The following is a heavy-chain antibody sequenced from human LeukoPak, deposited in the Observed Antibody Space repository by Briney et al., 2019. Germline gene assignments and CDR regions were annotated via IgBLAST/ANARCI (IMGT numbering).Heavy chain of an antibody. CDR1: GFTFSSYW. Sequence: GGSLRLSCAASGFTFSSYWMSWVRQAPGKGLEWVANMKEDGGEKYYVDSVKGRFTISRDNVKNSLYLQMNGLRAEDTAVYYCARGVYEFDYWGQGTLVTVSS. J-gene: IGHJ4*02. D-gene: IGHD6-6*01. CDR3: ARGVYEFDY. CDR2: MKEDGGEK. V-gene: IGHV3-7*01.